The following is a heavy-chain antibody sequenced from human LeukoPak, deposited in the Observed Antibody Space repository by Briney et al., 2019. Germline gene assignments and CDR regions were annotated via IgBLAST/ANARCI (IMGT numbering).Heavy chain of an antibody. CDR2: IYPRDGST. J-gene: IGHJ4*02. V-gene: IGHV1-46*01. CDR3: ARDQEGFDY. Sequence: ASVKVSCKASGYTFTSSYVHWVRQAPGQGLEWVGMIYPRDGSTSYAQKFQGRVIVSRDTSTSTVHMELSGLRSEDTAVYYCARDQEGFDYWGQGTLVTVSS. CDR1: GYTFTSSY.